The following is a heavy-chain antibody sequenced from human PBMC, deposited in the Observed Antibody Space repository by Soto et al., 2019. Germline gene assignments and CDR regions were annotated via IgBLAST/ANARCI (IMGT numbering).Heavy chain of an antibody. Sequence: QVQLVQSGAEVKKPGSSVKVSCKASGGTFSSYAISWVRQATGHGLEWMGGIISICGTADYAQKLQGGVTINADESTGTAYMELSSLTSEDTAEYYCARYPKDYYYYGMDVGGQVTTVTVSS. J-gene: IGHJ6*02. CDR3: ARYPKDYYYYGMDV. V-gene: IGHV1-69*12. CDR2: IISICGTA. CDR1: GGTFSSYA.